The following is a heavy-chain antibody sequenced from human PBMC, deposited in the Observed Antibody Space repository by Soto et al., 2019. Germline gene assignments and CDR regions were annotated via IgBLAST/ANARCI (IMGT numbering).Heavy chain of an antibody. CDR2: ISGSGGST. V-gene: IGHV3-23*01. CDR1: GFTFGPYA. D-gene: IGHD6-6*01. Sequence: LILSCAASGFTFGPYAMSWVRQAPGKGLEWVSAISGSGGSTYYADSVKGRFTISRDNSKNTLYLQMNSLRAEDTAVYYCAKGAARPPLYFDYWGQGTLVTVSS. J-gene: IGHJ4*02. CDR3: AKGAARPPLYFDY.